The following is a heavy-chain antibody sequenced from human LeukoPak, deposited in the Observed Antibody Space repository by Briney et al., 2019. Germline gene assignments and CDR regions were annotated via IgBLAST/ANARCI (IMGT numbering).Heavy chain of an antibody. J-gene: IGHJ4*02. CDR3: ANDDARGFGEPSPYDY. V-gene: IGHV3-30*18. D-gene: IGHD3-10*01. CDR2: ISYDGINT. Sequence: GGSLRLSCVASGFAFRSYGMHWVRQAPGKGLEWVAVISYDGINTHYADSVKGRFTISKDNSKNTLYLQLNTLRPEDTAVYYCANDDARGFGEPSPYDYWGQGTRVIVSS. CDR1: GFAFRSYG.